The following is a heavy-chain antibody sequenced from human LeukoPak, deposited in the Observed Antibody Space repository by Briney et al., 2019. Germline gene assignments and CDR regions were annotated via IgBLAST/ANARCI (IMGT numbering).Heavy chain of an antibody. D-gene: IGHD2-21*02. J-gene: IGHJ4*02. CDR3: AKDMSGGDCPDY. V-gene: IGHV3-30*18. CDR1: AFTFSSYG. CDR2: ISYDGSDK. Sequence: GRSLRLSCAASAFTFSSYGMHWVRQAPGKGLEWVALISYDGSDKDYAKSVKGRFIISRDNSKNTLYLQMNSLRAEDTAVYYCAKDMSGGDCPDYWGQGTLVTVSS.